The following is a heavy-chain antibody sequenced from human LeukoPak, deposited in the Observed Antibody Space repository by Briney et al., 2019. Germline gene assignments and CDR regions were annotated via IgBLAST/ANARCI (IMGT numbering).Heavy chain of an antibody. J-gene: IGHJ4*02. Sequence: PGGSLRLPCAASGSTFSNYWMYWVRQAPGKGLVWVSRINSDGSSRTYADSVKGRFTISRDNAKNTLYLQMNSLRAEDTAVYYCAKDRGYNSVDYWGQGTLVTVSS. CDR1: GSTFSNYW. CDR2: INSDGSSR. V-gene: IGHV3-74*03. D-gene: IGHD5-24*01. CDR3: AKDRGYNSVDY.